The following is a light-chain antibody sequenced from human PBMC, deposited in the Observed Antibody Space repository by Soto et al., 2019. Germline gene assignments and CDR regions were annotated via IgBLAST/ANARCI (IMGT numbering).Light chain of an antibody. Sequence: EIVLTQSPGTLSLSPGERATLSCRASQSVSSNYLAWYQQKPGQAPRLLIYGASSRATGIPDRFSGSGSGTDFTLTISSLEPEDFAVYYCQQYGSSPLFAFGPETEVDLK. V-gene: IGKV3-20*01. CDR3: QQYGSSPLFA. CDR2: GAS. CDR1: QSVSSNY. J-gene: IGKJ3*01.